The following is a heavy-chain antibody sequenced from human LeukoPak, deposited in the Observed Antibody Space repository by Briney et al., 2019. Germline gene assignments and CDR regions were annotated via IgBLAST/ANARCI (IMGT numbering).Heavy chain of an antibody. Sequence: SETLSLTCTVSAASFISSSHHWGWIRQSPGKGLEWIGTVYYGRTTYYNPSLDGRVTISLDTSANHFSLQLNSVTAADTAVYYCVRHDGRGGATMGAFNSWGQGSLVTVSS. CDR1: AASFISSSHH. CDR3: VRHDGRGGATMGAFNS. J-gene: IGHJ5*01. D-gene: IGHD5-12*01. CDR2: VYYGRTT. V-gene: IGHV4-39*01.